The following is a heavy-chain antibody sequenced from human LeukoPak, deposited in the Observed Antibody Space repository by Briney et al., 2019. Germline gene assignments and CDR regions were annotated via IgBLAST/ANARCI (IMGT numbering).Heavy chain of an antibody. CDR3: AKDRYCGSTRCYGDFDY. CDR2: ISGSGDST. D-gene: IGHD2-2*01. CDR1: GFTFSSYA. V-gene: IGHV3-23*01. Sequence: GGSLRLSCAASGFTFSSYAMSWVRQAPGKGLEWVSVISGSGDSTYYVDSVKGRFTISRDNSRNTLHLQMNSLRAEDTAVYYCAKDRYCGSTRCYGDFDYWGQGTQVTVSS. J-gene: IGHJ4*02.